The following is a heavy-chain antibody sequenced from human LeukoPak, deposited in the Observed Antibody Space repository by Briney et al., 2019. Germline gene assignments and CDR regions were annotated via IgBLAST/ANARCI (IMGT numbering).Heavy chain of an antibody. Sequence: ASVKVSCKASGYTFTSYGIHWVRQAPGQGPEWVGIINPSGGSTSYAQKFQGRVTMTRDTSTSTVYMDLTSLRSDDTAMYYCARHSLPGKTPFDYWGQGTLVTVSS. CDR3: ARHSLPGKTPFDY. CDR2: INPSGGST. CDR1: GYTFTSYG. V-gene: IGHV1-46*01. J-gene: IGHJ4*02. D-gene: IGHD1-1*01.